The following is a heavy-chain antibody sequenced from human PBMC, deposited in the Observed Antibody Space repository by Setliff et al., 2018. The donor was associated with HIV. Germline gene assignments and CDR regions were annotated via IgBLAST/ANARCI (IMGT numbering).Heavy chain of an antibody. CDR3: ARDVPWGDYYYYMDV. Sequence: SGTLSLTCTVSGGSISSYYWSWIRQPAGKGLEWIGHIYTGGSTNYNPSLKSRVTMSVDTSKNQFSLKLSSVTAADTAVYYCARDVPWGDYYYYMDVWGKGTTVTVSS. D-gene: IGHD3-16*01. J-gene: IGHJ6*03. CDR1: GGSISSYY. V-gene: IGHV4-4*07. CDR2: IYTGGST.